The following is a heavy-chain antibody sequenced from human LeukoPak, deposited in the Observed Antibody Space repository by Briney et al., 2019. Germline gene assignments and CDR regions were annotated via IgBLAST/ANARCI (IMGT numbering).Heavy chain of an antibody. CDR3: VRGVSNDWYFDL. CDR1: HGSIVTPNYF. D-gene: IGHD1-1*01. CDR2: VQHTGFG. Sequence: SESLSLTCSVSHGSIVTPNYFWGWIRQPPGKGLEFVASVQHTGFGYKSPSIRSRVAVSTDTSKNQFSLRLESVTAADTAVYYCVRGVSNDWYFDLWGSGTLVSISS. V-gene: IGHV4-39*07. J-gene: IGHJ2*01.